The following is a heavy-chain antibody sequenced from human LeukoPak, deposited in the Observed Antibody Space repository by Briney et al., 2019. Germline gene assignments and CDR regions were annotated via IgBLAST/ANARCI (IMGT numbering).Heavy chain of an antibody. J-gene: IGHJ3*02. CDR2: IFHSGTS. CDR3: AKSNGYGLVDI. D-gene: IGHD3-10*01. V-gene: IGHV4-38-2*01. CDR1: GYSITSDYY. Sequence: SETLSLTCAVSGYSITSDYYWGWLRQSPGKGLEWIGSIFHSGTSYYNPSLKSRVTISVDTSKNQFALNLSSVTAADTAVYYCAKSNGYGLVDIWGQGTMVTVSS.